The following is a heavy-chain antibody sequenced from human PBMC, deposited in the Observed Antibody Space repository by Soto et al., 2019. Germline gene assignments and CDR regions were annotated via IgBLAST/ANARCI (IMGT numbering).Heavy chain of an antibody. J-gene: IGHJ4*02. V-gene: IGHV4-31*03. CDR1: GGSISSGGYY. Sequence: QVQLQESGPGLVKPSQTLSLTCTVSGGSISSGGYYWNWIRQHPGKGLEWIGYIYYSGSTYYNPSLKSRVTISVDTSKTQFSLKVNSVTAADTAVYYCARGGMITFGGVIVPFHYWGQGTLVTVSS. CDR2: IYYSGST. D-gene: IGHD3-16*02. CDR3: ARGGMITFGGVIVPFHY.